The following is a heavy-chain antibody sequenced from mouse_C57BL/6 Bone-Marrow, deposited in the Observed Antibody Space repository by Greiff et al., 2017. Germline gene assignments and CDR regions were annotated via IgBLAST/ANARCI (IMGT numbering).Heavy chain of an antibody. CDR3: ARQVWTGTFAY. CDR2: ISDGGSYT. J-gene: IGHJ3*01. V-gene: IGHV5-4*03. CDR1: GFTFSSYA. D-gene: IGHD4-1*01. Sequence: DVMLVESGGGLVKPGGSLKLSCAASGFTFSSYAMSWVRQTPEKRLAWVATISDGGSYTYYPDNVKGRFTISRDNAKNNLYLQMSHLKSEDTAMYYCARQVWTGTFAYWGQGTLVTVSA.